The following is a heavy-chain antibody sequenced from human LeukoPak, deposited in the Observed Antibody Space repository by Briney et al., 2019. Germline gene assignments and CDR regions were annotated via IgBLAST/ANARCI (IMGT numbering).Heavy chain of an antibody. Sequence: VASVKVSCKASGGTFSSYAISWVRQAPGQGLEWMGGIIPIFGTANYAQKFQGRVTITTDESTSTAYMELSSLRSEDTAVYYCARGPGLLYATYYYMDVWGKGTTVTVSS. J-gene: IGHJ6*03. D-gene: IGHD3-3*01. V-gene: IGHV1-69*05. CDR3: ARGPGLLYATYYYMDV. CDR1: GGTFSSYA. CDR2: IIPIFGTA.